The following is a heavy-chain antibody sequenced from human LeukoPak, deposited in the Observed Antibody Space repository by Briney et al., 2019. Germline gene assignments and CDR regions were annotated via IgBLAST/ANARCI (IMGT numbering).Heavy chain of an antibody. Sequence: GGSLRLSCAASGFNFRTYAMSWVRQAPGKGLEWVSAISGSDPGTYHADSVKGRFTISRDNSKNTLYLQMNSLRAEDTAVYYCAKCSDVLLWFGELYYMDVWGKGTTVTISS. V-gene: IGHV3-23*01. CDR2: ISGSDPGT. CDR1: GFNFRTYA. D-gene: IGHD3-10*01. CDR3: AKCSDVLLWFGELYYMDV. J-gene: IGHJ6*03.